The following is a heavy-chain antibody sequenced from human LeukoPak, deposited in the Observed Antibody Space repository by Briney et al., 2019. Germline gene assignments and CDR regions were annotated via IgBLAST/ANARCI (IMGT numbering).Heavy chain of an antibody. V-gene: IGHV3-21*01. D-gene: IGHD3-16*01. CDR2: ISSSSSYI. Sequence: GGSLRLSCAASGFTFSSYSMNWVRQAPGKGLEWVSSISSSSSYIYYADSVKGRFTISRDNAKNSLYLQMNSLRAEDTAVYYCARVSPRGSAEYFQHWGQGTLVTVSS. CDR3: ARVSPRGSAEYFQH. CDR1: GFTFSSYS. J-gene: IGHJ1*01.